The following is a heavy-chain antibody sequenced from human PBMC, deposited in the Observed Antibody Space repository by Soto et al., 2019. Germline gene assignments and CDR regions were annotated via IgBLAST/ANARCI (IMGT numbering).Heavy chain of an antibody. CDR3: ARVRYGDYPQPGDYGMDV. CDR2: IYYSGNT. CDR1: GGSISSGNSY. V-gene: IGHV4-30-4*01. J-gene: IGHJ6*02. Sequence: KTSETLSLTCTVSGGSISSGNSYWTGIRQPPGKGLEWTGYIYYSGNTYYNASLKGRVTISVDTSKSQFSLKLSSVTAADTAVYNCARVRYGDYPQPGDYGMDVWGQGTTVTVSS. D-gene: IGHD4-17*01.